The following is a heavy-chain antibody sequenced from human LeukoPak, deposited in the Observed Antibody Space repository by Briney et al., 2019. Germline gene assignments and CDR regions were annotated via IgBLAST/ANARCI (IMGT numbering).Heavy chain of an antibody. V-gene: IGHV3-48*03. J-gene: IGHJ3*02. CDR3: ARAHPLSGRGTGNAFDI. CDR1: GFTFSSYE. Sequence: GGSLRLSCAASGFTFSSYEMNWVRQAPGKGLEWVSYISSSGSTIYYADSVKGRFTISRDNAKNSLYLQMNSLRAEDTAVYYCARAHPLSGRGTGNAFDIWGQGTKVTVSS. CDR2: ISSSGSTI. D-gene: IGHD3-10*01.